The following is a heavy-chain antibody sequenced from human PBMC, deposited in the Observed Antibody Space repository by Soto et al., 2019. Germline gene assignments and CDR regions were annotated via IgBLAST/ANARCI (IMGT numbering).Heavy chain of an antibody. V-gene: IGHV3-48*01. CDR1: GFTLSSFS. Sequence: EVQLVESGGGLVQPGESLRLSCAASGFTLSSFSMNWVRQAPGKGLEWVSYISSTSSTIYYADSVKGRFTISRDNAKNSLYLQMNSRRAEDTAVYYCVRGMDVWGQGTTVTVSS. CDR2: ISSTSSTI. CDR3: VRGMDV. J-gene: IGHJ6*02.